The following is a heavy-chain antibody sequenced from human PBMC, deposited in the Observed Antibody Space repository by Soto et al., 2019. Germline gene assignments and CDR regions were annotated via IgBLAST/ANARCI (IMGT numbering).Heavy chain of an antibody. CDR1: GGSISTYY. D-gene: IGHD6-13*01. Sequence: SETLSLTCNVSGGSISTYYWSWIRQPAGKGLEWLWRIHASGNTDYNPSLKSRVTMSVDTYKNKFSLRLTSLTAADTAVYYCARRVPQQLGQGGMSFYYYVMDVGGQGTTVTV. CDR2: IHASGNT. J-gene: IGHJ6*02. CDR3: ARRVPQQLGQGGMSFYYYVMDV. V-gene: IGHV4-4*07.